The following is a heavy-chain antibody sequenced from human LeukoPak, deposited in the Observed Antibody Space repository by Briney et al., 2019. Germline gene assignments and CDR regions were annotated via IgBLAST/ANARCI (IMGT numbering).Heavy chain of an antibody. Sequence: PSETLSLTCTVSGGSISSSYYYWGWIRQPPGKGLEWIGSIYYSGSTYYNPSLKSRVTISVDKSKNQFSLKLSSVTAADTAVYYCARDLYGGVTHVGGFDYWGQGTLVTVSS. CDR2: IYYSGST. CDR3: ARDLYGGVTHVGGFDY. J-gene: IGHJ4*02. D-gene: IGHD3-16*01. V-gene: IGHV4-39*07. CDR1: GGSISSSYYY.